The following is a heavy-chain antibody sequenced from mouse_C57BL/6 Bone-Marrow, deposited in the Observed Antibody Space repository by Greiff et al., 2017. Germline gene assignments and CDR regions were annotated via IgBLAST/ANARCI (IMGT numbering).Heavy chain of an antibody. V-gene: IGHV1-5*01. Sequence: VQLQQSGTVLARPGASVKMSCKTSGYTFTSYWMHWVKQRPGQGLEWIGAIYPGNSDTSYNQKFKGKAKLTAVTSASTAYMELSSLTNEDSAVYYGTSPDGYYPAWFAYWGQGTLVTVSA. CDR2: IYPGNSDT. J-gene: IGHJ3*01. CDR1: GYTFTSYW. D-gene: IGHD2-3*01. CDR3: TSPDGYYPAWFAY.